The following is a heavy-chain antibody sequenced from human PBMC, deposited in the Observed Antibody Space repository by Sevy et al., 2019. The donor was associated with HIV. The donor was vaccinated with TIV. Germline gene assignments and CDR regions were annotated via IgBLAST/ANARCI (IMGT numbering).Heavy chain of an antibody. V-gene: IGHV4-30-4*01. CDR1: GGSLSSGDYY. CDR2: IYYSGST. D-gene: IGHD3-9*01. Sequence: SETLSLTCTVSGGSLSSGDYYWSWIRQLPGKGLEWIGYIYYSGSTYYNPSLNSRLTVSVDMSKNQFYLRLSSVTATDTAVYYCARDPGYYDILTGYYMPYYFDYWGQGILVTVSS. CDR3: ARDPGYYDILTGYYMPYYFDY. J-gene: IGHJ4*02.